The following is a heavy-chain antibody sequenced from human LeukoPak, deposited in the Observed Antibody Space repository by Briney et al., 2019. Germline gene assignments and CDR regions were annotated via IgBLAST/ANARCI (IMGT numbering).Heavy chain of an antibody. D-gene: IGHD3-22*01. CDR3: ASNYYYDSSGYYYDNAYAFDI. CDR1: GGSISSYY. Sequence: SETLSLTCTVSGGSISSYYWSWIRQPPGKGLEWIGYIYYSGSTNYNPSLKSRVTISVDTSKNQFSLKLSSVTAADTAVYYCASNYYYDSSGYYYDNAYAFDIWGKGTMVTVSS. V-gene: IGHV4-59*01. CDR2: IYYSGST. J-gene: IGHJ3*02.